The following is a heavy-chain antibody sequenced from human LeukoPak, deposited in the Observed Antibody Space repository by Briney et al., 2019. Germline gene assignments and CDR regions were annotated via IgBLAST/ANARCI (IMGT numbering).Heavy chain of an antibody. J-gene: IGHJ3*02. CDR1: GGSISSYY. Sequence: PSETLSLTCTVPGGSISSYYWSWIRQPPGKGLEWIGYIYYSGSTNYNPSLKSRVTISVDTSKNQFSLKLSSVTAADTAVYYCARDGDSGSFRLRAYAFDIWGQGTMVTVSS. CDR3: ARDGDSGSFRLRAYAFDI. V-gene: IGHV4-59*01. CDR2: IYYSGST. D-gene: IGHD1-26*01.